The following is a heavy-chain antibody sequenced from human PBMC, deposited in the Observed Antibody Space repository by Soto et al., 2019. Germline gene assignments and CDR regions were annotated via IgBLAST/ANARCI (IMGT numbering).Heavy chain of an antibody. CDR1: GYDFTSYW. J-gene: IGHJ3*02. CDR2: NYPGDSDT. CDR3: ARLGFGYYYGEGAFDI. Sequence: PGESLKISCKASGYDFTSYWIGWVRQKPGKGLEWMAMNYPGDSDTRDSPSFQGQVTISADKSTSTASLQWSNLKASDTAFFYCARLGFGYYYGEGAFDIWGQGTMVTVSS. D-gene: IGHD3-22*01. V-gene: IGHV5-51*01.